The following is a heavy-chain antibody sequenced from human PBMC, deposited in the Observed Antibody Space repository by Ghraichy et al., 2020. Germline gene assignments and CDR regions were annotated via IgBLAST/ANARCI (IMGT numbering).Heavy chain of an antibody. D-gene: IGHD3-10*01. Sequence: GSLRLSCAASGFTFSSYGMHWVRQAPGKGLEWVAVISYDGSNKYYADSVKGRFTISRDNSKNTLNLQMNSLRAEDTAVYYCAKDRVRGVIPRDFDYWGQGTLVTVSS. CDR1: GFTFSSYG. CDR2: ISYDGSNK. J-gene: IGHJ4*02. V-gene: IGHV3-30*18. CDR3: AKDRVRGVIPRDFDY.